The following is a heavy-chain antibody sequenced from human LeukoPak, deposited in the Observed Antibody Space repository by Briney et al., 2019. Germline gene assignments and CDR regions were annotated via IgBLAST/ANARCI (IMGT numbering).Heavy chain of an antibody. V-gene: IGHV3-23*01. CDR2: ISGSGGST. D-gene: IGHD6-19*01. CDR1: GFTFSSYA. J-gene: IGHJ4*02. CDR3: AARPTSEAVAPSDF. Sequence: GSLRLSCAASGFTFSSYAMSWVRQAPGKGLEWGSGISGSGGSTCYADSVKGRFTISRDNSKSTLYLQMNSLRAEDTATYYCAARPTSEAVAPSDFWGQGTLVTVSP.